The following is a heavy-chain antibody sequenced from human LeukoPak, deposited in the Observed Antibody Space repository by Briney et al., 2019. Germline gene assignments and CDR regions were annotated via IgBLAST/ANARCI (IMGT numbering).Heavy chain of an antibody. CDR3: ARGGLTGTTIPYFDY. Sequence: GGSLRLSCVASGFTFGKYWMSWVRQAPGKGLVWVSRINGDGSSTSYADAVKGRFTISRDNAKNTLYLRMNSLRAEDTAVYYCARGGLTGTTIPYFDYWGQGTLVTVSS. CDR1: GFTFGKYW. D-gene: IGHD1-7*01. CDR2: INGDGSST. J-gene: IGHJ4*02. V-gene: IGHV3-74*01.